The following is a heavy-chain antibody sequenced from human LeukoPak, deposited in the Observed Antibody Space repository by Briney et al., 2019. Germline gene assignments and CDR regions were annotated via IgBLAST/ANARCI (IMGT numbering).Heavy chain of an antibody. CDR3: AGRLGYCSSRNCPSP. CDR1: GYTLTGYY. Sequence: ASVKVSCKASGYTLTGYYIHWVRQAPGQGLEWMGRINPNSGGTNYAQKFQGRVTMTRDTSISTAYMELSRLRSDDTAVYYCAGRLGYCSSRNCPSPWGQGTMVTVSS. D-gene: IGHD2-2*01. V-gene: IGHV1-2*06. CDR2: INPNSGGT. J-gene: IGHJ3*01.